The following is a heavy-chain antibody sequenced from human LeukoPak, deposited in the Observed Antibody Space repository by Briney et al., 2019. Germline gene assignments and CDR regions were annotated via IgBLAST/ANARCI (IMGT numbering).Heavy chain of an antibody. J-gene: IGHJ4*02. Sequence: ASETLSLTCTVSGGSISSSSYYWGWIRQPPGKGLEWIGSIYYSGSTYYNPSLKSRVTISVDTSKNQFSLKLSSVTAADTAVYYCARIGQLVHEIPYWGQGTLVTVSS. CDR2: IYYSGST. CDR1: GGSISSSSYY. V-gene: IGHV4-39*07. D-gene: IGHD6-6*01. CDR3: ARIGQLVHEIPY.